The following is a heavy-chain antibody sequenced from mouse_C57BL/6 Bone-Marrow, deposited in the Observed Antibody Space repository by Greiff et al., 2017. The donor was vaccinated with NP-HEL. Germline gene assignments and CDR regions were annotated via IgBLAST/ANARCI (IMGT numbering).Heavy chain of an antibody. CDR2: IRNKANGYTT. V-gene: IGHV7-3*01. Sequence: EVKVEESGGGLVQPGGSLSLSCAASGFTFTDYYLSWVRQPPGKALEWLGFIRNKANGYTTEYSASVNGRFTITRDKSQSSLYLQRNALRAEDSATYYCARYIYYDYDVDWFAYWGQGTLVTVSA. CDR1: GFTFTDYY. J-gene: IGHJ3*01. CDR3: ARYIYYDYDVDWFAY. D-gene: IGHD2-4*01.